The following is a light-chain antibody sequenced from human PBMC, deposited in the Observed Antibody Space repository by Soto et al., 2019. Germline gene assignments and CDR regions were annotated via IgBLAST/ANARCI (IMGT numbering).Light chain of an antibody. V-gene: IGKV3-11*01. CDR3: QQRSNWGIT. CDR2: DAS. Sequence: EIALTQSPATLSLSPRERDTLYCKNIQSVSSYLAWYQQKPVQVPRLLIYDASNSATGIPARFSGIGFGTDFTLTISSLEPEDFAVYYCQQRSNWGITFGQGTRLEIK. J-gene: IGKJ5*01. CDR1: QSVSSY.